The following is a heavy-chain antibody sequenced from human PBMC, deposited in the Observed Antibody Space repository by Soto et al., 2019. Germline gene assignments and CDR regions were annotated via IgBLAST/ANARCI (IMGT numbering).Heavy chain of an antibody. J-gene: IGHJ4*02. V-gene: IGHV1-18*04. CDR2: ISAYNGNT. CDR3: ARDGYTSPLGFHRPLDY. D-gene: IGHD6-13*01. CDR1: GYTFTSYG. Sequence: GASVKVSCKASGYTFTSYGISWVRQAPGQGLEWMGWISAYNGNTNYAQKLQGRVTMTTDTSTSTAYMELSSLRSEDTAVYYCARDGYTSPLGFHRPLDYWGQGTLVTVSS.